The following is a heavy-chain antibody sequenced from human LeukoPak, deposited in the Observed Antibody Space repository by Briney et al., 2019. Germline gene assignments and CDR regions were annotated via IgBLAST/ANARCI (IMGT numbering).Heavy chain of an antibody. CDR2: IYHSGNT. CDR1: GYSITSGYH. V-gene: IGHV4-38-2*02. CDR3: ARGQLRYFDWLLYRPDAFDI. Sequence: SETLSLTCTVSGYSITSGYHWGWIRQPPGKGLEWIGTIYHSGNTYYNPSLKSRATISLDTSKNQFSLKLSSVTAADTAVYYCARGQLRYFDWLLYRPDAFDIWGQGTMVTVSS. D-gene: IGHD3-9*01. J-gene: IGHJ3*02.